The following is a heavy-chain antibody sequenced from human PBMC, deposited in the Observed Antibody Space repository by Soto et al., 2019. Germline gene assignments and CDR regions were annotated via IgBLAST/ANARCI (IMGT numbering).Heavy chain of an antibody. CDR3: ARAPSTAMTFFDY. V-gene: IGHV4-30-2*01. J-gene: IGHJ4*02. D-gene: IGHD5-18*01. Sequence: SETLSRTCTVSGGSMSSGGYSWNWMRQPPGRGLEWIGYIYHVGNTYYNPSLRSRVTMSVDVSRNQFSLKMTSLTAADTAVYYCARAPSTAMTFFDYWGQGSLVTVS. CDR2: IYHVGNT. CDR1: GGSMSSGGYS.